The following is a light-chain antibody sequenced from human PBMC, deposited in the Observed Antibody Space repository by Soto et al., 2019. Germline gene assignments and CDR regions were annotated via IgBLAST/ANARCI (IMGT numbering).Light chain of an antibody. CDR3: SSYAGSNNLGV. V-gene: IGLV2-8*01. J-gene: IGLJ2*01. CDR2: EVS. CDR1: SSDVGGYNY. Sequence: QYALTQPPSASGSPGQSVTISCTGTSSDVGGYNYVSWYQQHPGKALKLMIYEVSKRPSGVPDRFSGSKSGNTASLTVSGLQAEDEAAYYCSSYAGSNNLGVFGGGTKLTVL.